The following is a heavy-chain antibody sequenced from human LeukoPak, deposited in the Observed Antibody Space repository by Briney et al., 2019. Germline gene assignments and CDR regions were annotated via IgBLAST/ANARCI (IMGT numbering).Heavy chain of an antibody. Sequence: GRSLRLSCAASGFTFRSYGMHWVRQAPGKGLGWVAVISYDGSNKYYADSVKGRFTISRDNSKNTLYLQMNSLRAEDTAVYYCAKWGISYYGSGSYYGFDYWGQGTLVTVSS. CDR2: ISYDGSNK. CDR3: AKWGISYYGSGSYYGFDY. J-gene: IGHJ4*02. CDR1: GFTFRSYG. V-gene: IGHV3-30*18. D-gene: IGHD3-10*01.